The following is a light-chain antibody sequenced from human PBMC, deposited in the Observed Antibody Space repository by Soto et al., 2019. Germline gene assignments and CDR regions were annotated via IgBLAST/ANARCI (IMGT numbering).Light chain of an antibody. Sequence: EVVLTQSPVTLSLSPGERATLSCRASQSFRGLLAWYQQKPGQPPRLLIYDAYNRPTGIPPRFSGSGSGPDFILTISSLEPEDSAVYYCQQRQMTPIPFGQGERREIK. J-gene: IGKJ5*01. V-gene: IGKV3-11*01. CDR2: DAY. CDR1: QSFRGL. CDR3: QQRQMTPIP.